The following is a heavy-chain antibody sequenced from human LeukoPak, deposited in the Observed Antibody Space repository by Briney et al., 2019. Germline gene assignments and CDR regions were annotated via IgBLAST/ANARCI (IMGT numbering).Heavy chain of an antibody. CDR3: ARNQQLGY. Sequence: GGSLRLSCAASGFTFKNYEMNWVRQAPGKGLEWLSYISSGGGTIYYADSVKGRLTISRDNAKNSLSLQMNSLRAEDTAVYYCARNQQLGYWGQGTLVTVSS. CDR2: ISSGGGTI. D-gene: IGHD6-13*01. CDR1: GFTFKNYE. J-gene: IGHJ4*02. V-gene: IGHV3-48*03.